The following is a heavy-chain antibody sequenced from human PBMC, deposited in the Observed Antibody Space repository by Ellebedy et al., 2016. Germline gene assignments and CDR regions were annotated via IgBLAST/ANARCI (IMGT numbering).Heavy chain of an antibody. V-gene: IGHV4-4*07. CDR1: GGSISSYY. CDR2: IYTSGST. D-gene: IGHD7-27*01. J-gene: IGHJ4*02. CDR3: ARDHWGFFGDYFDY. Sequence: SETLSLTCTVSGGSISSYYWSWIRQPAGKGLEWIGRIYTSGSTNYNPSPKSRVTMSVDTSKNQFSLKLSSVTAADTAVYYCARDHWGFFGDYFDYWGQGTLVTVSS.